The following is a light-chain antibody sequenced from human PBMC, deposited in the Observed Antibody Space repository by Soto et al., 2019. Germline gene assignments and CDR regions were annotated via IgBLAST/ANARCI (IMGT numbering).Light chain of an antibody. CDR2: DAS. CDR3: QQRSNWPIT. J-gene: IGKJ5*01. Sequence: EIVLTQSPATLSLSPGERASRSCRASQSVSSYLAWYQQKPGQAPRLLIYDASNRATGIPARFSGSGSGTDFTLTISSLEPEDFAVYYCQQRSNWPITFGQGTRLEIK. V-gene: IGKV3-11*01. CDR1: QSVSSY.